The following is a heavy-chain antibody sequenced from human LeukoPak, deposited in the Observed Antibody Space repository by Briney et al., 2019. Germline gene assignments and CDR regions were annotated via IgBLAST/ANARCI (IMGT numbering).Heavy chain of an antibody. D-gene: IGHD6-25*01. CDR3: ARNGIAANWFDP. Sequence: ASVKVSCKASGYTFTSCDINWVRQATGQGLEWMGWMNPNSGNTGYAQKFQGRVTMTRNTSISTAYMELSSLRSEDTAVYYCARNGIAANWFDPWGQGTLVTVSS. CDR1: GYTFTSCD. CDR2: MNPNSGNT. J-gene: IGHJ5*02. V-gene: IGHV1-8*01.